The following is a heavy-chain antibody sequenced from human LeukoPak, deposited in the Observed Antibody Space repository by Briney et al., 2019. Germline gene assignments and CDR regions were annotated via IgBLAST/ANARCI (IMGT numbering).Heavy chain of an antibody. CDR2: IKSKSDGMTT. V-gene: IGHV3-15*01. CDR3: ATDYSRGEYYLTY. CDR1: GFTLSNVW. Sequence: GGSLRLSCAASGFTLSNVWMSWVRQAPGKGLEWVGRIKSKSDGMTTDYAAPVKGRFTISRDDSKNTLYLQMNSLGTEDTAVYYCATDYSRGEYYLTYWGQGALVTVSS. D-gene: IGHD4-11*01. J-gene: IGHJ4*02.